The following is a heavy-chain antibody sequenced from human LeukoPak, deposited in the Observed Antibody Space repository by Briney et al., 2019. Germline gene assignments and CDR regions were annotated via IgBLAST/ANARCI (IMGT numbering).Heavy chain of an antibody. CDR2: IIPIFGTA. D-gene: IGHD6-13*01. CDR3: ARVKSTEQQENWFDP. CDR1: GGTFSSYA. J-gene: IGHJ5*02. Sequence: GASVEVSCKASGGTFSSYAISWVRQAPGQGLEWMGGIIPIFGTANYAQKFQGRVTITADESTSTAYMELSSLRSEDTAVYYCARVKSTEQQENWFDPWGQGTLVTVSS. V-gene: IGHV1-69*13.